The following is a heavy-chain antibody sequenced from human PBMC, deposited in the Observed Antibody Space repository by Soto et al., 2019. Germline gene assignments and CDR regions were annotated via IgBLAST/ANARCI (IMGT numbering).Heavy chain of an antibody. J-gene: IGHJ6*02. CDR2: ISAYNGNT. D-gene: IGHD3-3*01. Sequence: GASVKVSCKASVYTFTSYGISWVRQAPGQGLEWMGWISAYNGNTNYAQKLQGRVTMTTDTSTSTAYMELRSLRSDDTAVYYCASNYDFWSGYSSIGYYYYGMDVWGQGTTVTVSS. CDR1: VYTFTSYG. CDR3: ASNYDFWSGYSSIGYYYYGMDV. V-gene: IGHV1-18*01.